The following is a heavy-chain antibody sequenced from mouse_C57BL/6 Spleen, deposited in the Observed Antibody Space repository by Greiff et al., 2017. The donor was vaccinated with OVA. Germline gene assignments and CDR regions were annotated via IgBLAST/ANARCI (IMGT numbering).Heavy chain of an antibody. CDR1: GYSFTGYY. V-gene: IGHV1-42*01. CDR3: ARLRGNYEYFDV. J-gene: IGHJ1*03. CDR2: INPSTGGT. D-gene: IGHD2-1*01. Sequence: VQLKESGPELVKPGASVKISCKASGYSFTGYYMNWVKQSPEKSLEWIGEINPSTGGTTYNQKFKAKATLTVDKSSSTAYMQLKSLTSEDSAVYYCARLRGNYEYFDVWGTGTTVTVSS.